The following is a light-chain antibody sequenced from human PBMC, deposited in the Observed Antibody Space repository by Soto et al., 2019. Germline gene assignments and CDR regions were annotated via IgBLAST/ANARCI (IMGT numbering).Light chain of an antibody. CDR2: GAS. J-gene: IGKJ1*01. CDR3: QQHNNCITWT. Sequence: EIVMTQSPATLSVSPGERATLSCRASQSVSGNLAWYRQKPGQAPRLLIYGASTRATGIPARFSGSGSGTELTLTLSSRQSEDFAVSYCQQHNNCITWTFGQGTKVEIK. CDR1: QSVSGN. V-gene: IGKV3-15*01.